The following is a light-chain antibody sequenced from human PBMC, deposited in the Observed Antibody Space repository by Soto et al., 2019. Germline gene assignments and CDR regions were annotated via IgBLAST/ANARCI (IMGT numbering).Light chain of an antibody. CDR1: TSNIINNA. V-gene: IGLV1-36*01. CDR2: HDN. CDR3: AAWDDSLNGYV. Sequence: QSVLTQPPSVSEAPRQRVTISCSGRTSNIINNAVNWYQHLPGKAPRLVIYHDNLLPSGVSDRFSGSKSGTSASLAISGLQSEDEGEYYCAAWDDSLNGYVFVTGTKVTVL. J-gene: IGLJ1*01.